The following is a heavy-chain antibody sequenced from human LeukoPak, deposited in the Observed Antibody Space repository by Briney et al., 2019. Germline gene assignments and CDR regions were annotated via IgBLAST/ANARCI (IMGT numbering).Heavy chain of an antibody. Sequence: GGSLRLSYAASGFTVSSYYMNWVRQAPGKGLQWVSILYSDGATYYADSVKGRFTISRDNSRSTLYLQMNSLRAEDTAVYFCARVAYYRVTADQITDAFDVWGHGTVVTVSS. J-gene: IGHJ3*01. CDR1: GFTVSSYY. CDR2: LYSDGAT. D-gene: IGHD2-21*02. CDR3: ARVAYYRVTADQITDAFDV. V-gene: IGHV3-66*01.